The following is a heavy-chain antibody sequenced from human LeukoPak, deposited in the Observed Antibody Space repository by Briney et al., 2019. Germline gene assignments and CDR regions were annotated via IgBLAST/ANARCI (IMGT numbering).Heavy chain of an antibody. J-gene: IGHJ6*03. CDR2: VRYDGSNR. D-gene: IGHD5-12*01. CDR3: AKDNTRGYSYSPTKKYYMDV. Sequence: GGSLRLSCATSGFTFSAYGMHWVRQVPGKGLEWVTFVRYDGSNRHYAGSVKGRFAVSRDNSKDTLYLQMNRLRAEDTAVYYCAKDNTRGYSYSPTKKYYMDVWGKGTTVTISS. CDR1: GFTFSAYG. V-gene: IGHV3-30*02.